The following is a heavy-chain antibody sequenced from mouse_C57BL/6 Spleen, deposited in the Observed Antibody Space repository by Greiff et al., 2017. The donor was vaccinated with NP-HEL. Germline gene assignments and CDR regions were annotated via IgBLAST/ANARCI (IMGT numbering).Heavy chain of an antibody. J-gene: IGHJ4*01. CDR2: ISYDGSN. Sequence: DVQLQESGPGLVKPSQSLSLTCSVTGYSITRGYYWNWIRQFPGNKLEWMGYISYDGSNNYNPSLKNRISITLDPSKNQLCLKWNSVTTEDTATYYCARVSANGEGIYYAMDYRGQGTSVTVSS. CDR1: GYSITRGYY. D-gene: IGHD4-1*01. CDR3: ARVSANGEGIYYAMDY. V-gene: IGHV3-6*01.